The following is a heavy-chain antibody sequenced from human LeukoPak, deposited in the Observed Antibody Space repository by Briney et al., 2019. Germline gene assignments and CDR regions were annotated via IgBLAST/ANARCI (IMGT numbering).Heavy chain of an antibody. J-gene: IGHJ5*02. D-gene: IGHD3-10*01. CDR1: GGSFSGYY. CDR2: INHSGST. CDR3: ARGRSYYGSGSLPFDP. Sequence: SETLSLTCAVYGGSFSGYYWSWIRQPPGKGLEWIGEINHSGSTNYNPSLKGRVTISVDTSKNQFSLKLSSVTAADTAVYYCARGRSYYGSGSLPFDPWGQGTLVTVSS. V-gene: IGHV4-34*01.